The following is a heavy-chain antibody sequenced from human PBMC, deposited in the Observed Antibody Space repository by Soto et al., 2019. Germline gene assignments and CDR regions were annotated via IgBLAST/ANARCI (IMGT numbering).Heavy chain of an antibody. CDR3: ARHRRDFWSGSTPGREYYYYYMDV. J-gene: IGHJ6*03. V-gene: IGHV4-34*01. CDR1: GGSFSGYY. Sequence: SETLSLTCAVYGGSFSGYYWSWIRQPPGKGLEWIGEINHSGSTNYNPSLKSRVTISVDTSKNQFSLKLSSVTAADTAVYYCARHRRDFWSGSTPGREYYYYYMDVWGKGTTVTVSS. CDR2: INHSGST. D-gene: IGHD3-3*01.